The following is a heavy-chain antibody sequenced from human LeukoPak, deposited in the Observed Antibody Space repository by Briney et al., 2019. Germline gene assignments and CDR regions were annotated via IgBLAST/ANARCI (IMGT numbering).Heavy chain of an antibody. V-gene: IGHV3-48*01. CDR1: GFTFSPYS. J-gene: IGHJ3*02. Sequence: GGSLTLSCAASGFTFSPYSANWVRQAPGKGLEWVSYMSSGGSTIYYADSVKGRFTIFRDNGKNSLFLQMNSLRAEDTAVYYCARALRLGVVIIDVFDMWGQGTMVTVSS. CDR2: MSSGGSTI. D-gene: IGHD3-3*01. CDR3: ARALRLGVVIIDVFDM.